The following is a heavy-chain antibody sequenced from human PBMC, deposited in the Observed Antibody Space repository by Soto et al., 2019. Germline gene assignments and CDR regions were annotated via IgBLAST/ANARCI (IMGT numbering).Heavy chain of an antibody. CDR1: GATFGGYA. Sequence: QVQLVQSGAEVKKPGSSVKVSGKASGATFGGYAISWVRRAPGQGLEWMGGIIPIFGTENYAQKFQGRVTITADESTSTAYMELSSLRSEDTAVYYCARQYSSSGGFNYWGQGTLVTVSS. V-gene: IGHV1-69*01. CDR3: ARQYSSSGGFNY. CDR2: IIPIFGTE. J-gene: IGHJ4*02. D-gene: IGHD6-13*01.